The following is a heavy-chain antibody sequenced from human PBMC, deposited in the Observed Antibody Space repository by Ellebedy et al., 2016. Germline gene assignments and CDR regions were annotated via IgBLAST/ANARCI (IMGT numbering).Heavy chain of an antibody. Sequence: GGSLRLSXAASGFTFSSYGMNWVRQAPGKGLEWVAYIPDSGTTIYYADSVKGRFSISRDNAKNSLYLQMNSLTAEDTAVYYCARERYGGAYFDYWGRGSLVTVS. J-gene: IGHJ4*02. CDR3: ARERYGGAYFDY. V-gene: IGHV3-48*04. CDR2: IPDSGTTI. CDR1: GFTFSSYG. D-gene: IGHD4-23*01.